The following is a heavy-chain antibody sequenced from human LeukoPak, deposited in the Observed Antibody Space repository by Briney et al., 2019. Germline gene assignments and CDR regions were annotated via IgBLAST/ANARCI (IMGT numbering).Heavy chain of an antibody. V-gene: IGHV1-2*02. CDR3: ARAYDSSGYLHYGTWFDP. CDR2: INPNSGGT. J-gene: IGHJ5*02. D-gene: IGHD3-22*01. Sequence: ASVKVSCKASGYTFTGYYMHWVRQAPGQGLEWMGWINPNSGGTNYAQKFQGRVTMTRDTSISTAYMEPSRLRSDDTAVYYCARAYDSSGYLHYGTWFDPWGQGTLVTVSS. CDR1: GYTFTGYY.